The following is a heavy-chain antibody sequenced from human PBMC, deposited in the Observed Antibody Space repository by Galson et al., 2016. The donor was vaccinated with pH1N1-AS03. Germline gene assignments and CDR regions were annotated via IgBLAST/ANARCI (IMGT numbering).Heavy chain of an antibody. CDR2: ISYDTARE. CDR3: VRETGFNSLGYPFHQ. D-gene: IGHD6-13*01. V-gene: IGHV3-30-3*01. J-gene: IGHJ1*01. CDR1: GFIFSDYA. Sequence: SLRLSCAASGFIFSDYAMHWVRQAPGKGLEWVAFISYDTAREQYADSVKGRFTISKDRPRNMLYLEMNNLRVEDTAVYYCVRETGFNSLGYPFHQWGQGTLVRVSP.